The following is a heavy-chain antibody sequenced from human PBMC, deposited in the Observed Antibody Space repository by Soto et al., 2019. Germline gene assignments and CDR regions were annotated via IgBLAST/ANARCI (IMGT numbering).Heavy chain of an antibody. CDR3: ARDTTPHSGDLLYFYNYAMDV. Sequence: ASVKVSCKASGYTFTSYGISWVRQAPGQGLEWMGWISAYNGNTNYAQKLQGRVTMTTDTSTSTAYMELRSLRSDDTAVYYCARDTTPHSGDLLYFYNYAMDVWGHGTTVTVSS. D-gene: IGHD4-17*01. J-gene: IGHJ6*02. CDR1: GYTFTSYG. V-gene: IGHV1-18*01. CDR2: ISAYNGNT.